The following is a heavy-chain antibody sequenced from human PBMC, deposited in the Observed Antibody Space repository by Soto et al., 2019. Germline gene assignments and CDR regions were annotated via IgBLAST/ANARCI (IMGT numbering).Heavy chain of an antibody. CDR1: GYTFTSYA. D-gene: IGHD3-10*01. Sequence: AASVKVSCKASGYTFTSYAMHWVRQAPGQRLEWMGWINAGNGNTKYSQKFQGRVTITRDTSASTAYMELSSLRSEDTAVYYCARDSLTMVRGVIMTNWFDPWGQGTLVTVS. V-gene: IGHV1-3*01. CDR3: ARDSLTMVRGVIMTNWFDP. CDR2: INAGNGNT. J-gene: IGHJ5*02.